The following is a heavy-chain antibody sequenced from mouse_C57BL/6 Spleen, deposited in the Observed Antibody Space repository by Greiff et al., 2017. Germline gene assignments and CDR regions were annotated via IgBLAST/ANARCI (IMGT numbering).Heavy chain of an antibody. J-gene: IGHJ4*01. CDR1: GYTFTSYG. CDR2: IYPRSGNT. CDR3: ARRGFYYAMDY. V-gene: IGHV1-81*01. Sequence: VQLQQPGAELARPGASVKLSCKASGYTFTSYGISWVKQRTGQGLEWIGEIYPRSGNTYYNEKFKGKATLTADKSSSTAYMELRSLTSEDSAVYFCARRGFYYAMDYWGQGTSVTVSS.